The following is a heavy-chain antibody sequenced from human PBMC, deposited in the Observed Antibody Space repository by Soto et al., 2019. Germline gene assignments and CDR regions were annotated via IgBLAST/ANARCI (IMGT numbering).Heavy chain of an antibody. J-gene: IGHJ4*02. D-gene: IGHD2-21*02. V-gene: IGHV1-46*01. CDR2: VNPYGAST. CDR1: GYSSSNYY. Sequence: ASVKVSCKASGYSSSNYYTHWARQAPGQGLEWVGIVNPYGASTNYAQRFQGRVTLTRDTSTNTDYMELSRLTSDDTATYYCASVTTIWSNWGQGTLVTVSS. CDR3: ASVTTIWSN.